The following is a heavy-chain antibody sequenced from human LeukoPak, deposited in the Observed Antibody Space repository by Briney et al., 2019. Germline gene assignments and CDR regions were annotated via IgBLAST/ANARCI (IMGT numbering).Heavy chain of an antibody. CDR1: GGTFSSYA. CDR2: IIPIFGTA. D-gene: IGHD3-22*01. Sequence: GASVKVSCKASGGTFSSYAISWVRQAPGQGLEWMGGIIPIFGTANYAQKFQGRVTITADESTSTAYMELSSLRSEDTAVYYCAGKEGYYDSSGQIHFQHWGQGTLVTVSS. CDR3: AGKEGYYDSSGQIHFQH. J-gene: IGHJ1*01. V-gene: IGHV1-69*13.